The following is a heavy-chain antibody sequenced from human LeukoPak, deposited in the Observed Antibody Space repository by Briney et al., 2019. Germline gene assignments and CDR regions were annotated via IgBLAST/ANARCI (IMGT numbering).Heavy chain of an antibody. CDR2: ISWNSGSI. Sequence: GGSLRLSCAASGFTFDDYAMHWVRQAPGKGLEWVSGISWNSGSIGYADSVRGRFTISRDNAKNTLYLQMNSLRAEDTAVYYCAKEIAVAGRESAAFDIWGQGTMVTVSS. CDR1: GFTFDDYA. D-gene: IGHD6-19*01. V-gene: IGHV3-9*01. J-gene: IGHJ3*02. CDR3: AKEIAVAGRESAAFDI.